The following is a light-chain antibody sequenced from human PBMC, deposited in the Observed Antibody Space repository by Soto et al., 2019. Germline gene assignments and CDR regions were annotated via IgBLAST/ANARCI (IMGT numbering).Light chain of an antibody. CDR1: STDVGGYNY. J-gene: IGLJ1*01. V-gene: IGLV2-14*01. CDR2: EVS. Sequence: VLTQPASVSGSPGQSITISCTGTSTDVGGYNYVSWYQQHPGKAPKLIIYEVSNRPSGASNRFSGSKSGNTASLTISGLQAEDEADYYCSSYTSSSTYVFGTGTKVTVL. CDR3: SSYTSSSTYV.